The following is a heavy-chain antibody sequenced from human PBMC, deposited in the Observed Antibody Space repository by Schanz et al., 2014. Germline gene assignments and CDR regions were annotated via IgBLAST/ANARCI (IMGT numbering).Heavy chain of an antibody. CDR3: AKSQGSSFDS. CDR1: GITFSSHS. CDR2: ITYNGGTI. D-gene: IGHD6-13*01. V-gene: IGHV3-48*01. Sequence: GGSLRLSCAASGITFSSHSFNWVRQAPGKGLEWISYITYNGGTIYYADSVKGRFTISSDNSKSTLYLQMSSLRAEDTAVYYCAKSQGSSFDSWGQGTLVTVSS. J-gene: IGHJ4*02.